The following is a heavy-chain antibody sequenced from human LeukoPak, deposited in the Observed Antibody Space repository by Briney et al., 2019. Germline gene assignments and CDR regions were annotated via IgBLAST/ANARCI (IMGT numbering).Heavy chain of an antibody. CDR2: IYFSGST. Sequence: SETLSLTCTVSGGSISSYYWSWIRQPPGKGLEWIGYIYFSGSTNYNPSLKGRVTISVDTSKNQFSLKLSSVTAADTAVYYCARVSGTGVYWGQGTLVTVSS. CDR3: ARVSGTGVY. V-gene: IGHV4-59*01. J-gene: IGHJ4*02. CDR1: GGSISSYY. D-gene: IGHD3-10*01.